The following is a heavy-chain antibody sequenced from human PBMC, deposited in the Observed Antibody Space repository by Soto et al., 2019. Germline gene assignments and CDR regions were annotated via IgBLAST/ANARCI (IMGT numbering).Heavy chain of an antibody. Sequence: GASVKVSCKASGYTFTNYALHWVRQAPGQRLEWVGWINTGNGNIKYSQNFQGRVTITRDTSASTAYMDLSSLRSEDTAVYYCARDMRSSGCSERCYFDSWGQGTLVTVSS. J-gene: IGHJ4*02. CDR1: GYTFTNYA. V-gene: IGHV1-3*04. D-gene: IGHD6-19*01. CDR3: ARDMRSSGCSERCYFDS. CDR2: INTGNGNI.